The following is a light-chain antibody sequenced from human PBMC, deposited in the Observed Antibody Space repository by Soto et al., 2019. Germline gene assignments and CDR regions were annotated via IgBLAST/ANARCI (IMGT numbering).Light chain of an antibody. Sequence: QSALTQPASVSGSPGQSITISCTGTSSDVGGYNYVSWYQHHPGKAPKLMIFDVSNRPSGVSNRFSGSKSGNTTSLTISGLQPEDEADYYCSSYTTSNTRQTVFGTGTKFTVL. CDR1: SSDVGGYNY. CDR3: SSYTTSNTRQTV. CDR2: DVS. J-gene: IGLJ1*01. V-gene: IGLV2-14*03.